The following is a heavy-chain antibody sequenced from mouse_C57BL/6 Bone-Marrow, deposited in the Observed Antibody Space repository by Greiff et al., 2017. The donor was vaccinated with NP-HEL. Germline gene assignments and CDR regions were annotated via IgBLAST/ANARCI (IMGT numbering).Heavy chain of an antibody. D-gene: IGHD1-1*01. CDR3: ARHEQLRSFAY. V-gene: IGHV5-15*01. CDR1: GFTFSDYG. CDR2: ISNLAYSI. Sequence: EVQVVESGGGLVQPGGSLKLSCAASGFTFSDYGMAWVRQAPRTGPEWVAFISNLAYSIYYADTVTGRFTISSENAKNTLYLEMSSQRSEDTAMYYCARHEQLRSFAYWGQGTLVTVSA. J-gene: IGHJ3*01.